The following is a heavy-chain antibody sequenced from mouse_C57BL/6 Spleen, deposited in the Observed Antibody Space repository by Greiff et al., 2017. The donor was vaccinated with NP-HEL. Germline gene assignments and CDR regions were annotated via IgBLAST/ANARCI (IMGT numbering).Heavy chain of an antibody. CDR1: GFTFSDYG. J-gene: IGHJ2*01. Sequence: EVMLVESGGGLVKPGGSLKLSCAASGFTFSDYGMHWVRQAPEKGLEWVAYISSGSSTTYYADTVKGRFTISRDNAKNTLFLQMTSLASEDTAMYYCARPSYYGSSYLDYWGQGTTLTVSS. D-gene: IGHD1-1*01. CDR3: ARPSYYGSSYLDY. CDR2: ISSGSSTT. V-gene: IGHV5-17*01.